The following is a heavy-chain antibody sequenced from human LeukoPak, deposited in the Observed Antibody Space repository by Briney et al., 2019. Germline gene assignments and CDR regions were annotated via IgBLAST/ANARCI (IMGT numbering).Heavy chain of an antibody. V-gene: IGHV3-53*01. Sequence: GRSLRLSCAASGFTVSSNYMSWVRQAPGKGLEWVSVIYSGGSTYYADSVKGRFTISRDNSKNTLYLQMNSLRAEDTAVYYCARAGIVVAGTAEEDYYYYGMDVWGQGTTVTVSS. J-gene: IGHJ6*02. CDR3: ARAGIVVAGTAEEDYYYYGMDV. CDR1: GFTVSSNY. CDR2: IYSGGST. D-gene: IGHD6-19*01.